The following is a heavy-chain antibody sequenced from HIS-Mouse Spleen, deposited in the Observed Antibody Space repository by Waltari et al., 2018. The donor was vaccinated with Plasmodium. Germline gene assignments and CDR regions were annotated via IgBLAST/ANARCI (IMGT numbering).Heavy chain of an antibody. Sequence: SFSGYYWSWIRQPPGKGLEWIGEINHSGSTNYNPSLKSRVTISVDTSKNQFSLKLSSVTAADTAVYYCARHSGDPQSFDYWGQGTLVTVSS. D-gene: IGHD1-26*01. V-gene: IGHV4-34*01. CDR1: SFSGYY. CDR2: INHSGST. CDR3: ARHSGDPQSFDY. J-gene: IGHJ4*02.